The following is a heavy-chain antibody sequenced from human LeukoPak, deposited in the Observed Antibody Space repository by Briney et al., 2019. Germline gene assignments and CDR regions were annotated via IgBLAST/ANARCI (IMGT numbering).Heavy chain of an antibody. CDR3: VTIRDAYNDAYDI. Sequence: ASLKVSCEASGYTFTIDYIHFGRQAPGQGFEWMAIINLSDVSTTNSQKFRGRVTMTRDTSTSTVYMWLSGVRSQDTALCYCVTIRDAYNDAYDIWGQETTVTVSS. J-gene: IGHJ3*02. CDR1: GYTFTIDY. D-gene: IGHD5-24*01. CDR2: INLSDVST. V-gene: IGHV1-46*01.